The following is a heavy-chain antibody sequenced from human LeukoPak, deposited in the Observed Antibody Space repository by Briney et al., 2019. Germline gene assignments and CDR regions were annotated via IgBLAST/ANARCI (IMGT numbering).Heavy chain of an antibody. V-gene: IGHV4-61*08. CDR3: ARDCGGTGPYYFDY. J-gene: IGHJ4*02. CDR2: IYDSATT. Sequence: KPSGTLSLTCSVSGYFISYGFYWGWIRQPPGKGLEWIGHIYDSATTASNPSLKSRVTISVDTSQSQFSLRLSSVTAADTAIYYCARDCGGTGPYYFDYWGQGTLVTVSS. CDR1: GYFISYGFY. D-gene: IGHD1-1*01.